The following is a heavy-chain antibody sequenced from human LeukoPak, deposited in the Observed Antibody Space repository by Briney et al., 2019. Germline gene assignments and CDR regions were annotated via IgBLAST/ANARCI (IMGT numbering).Heavy chain of an antibody. J-gene: IGHJ4*02. CDR1: GFTFSSYA. D-gene: IGHD3-22*01. CDR2: ISGSGGST. V-gene: IGHV3-23*01. Sequence: GGSLRLSCAASGFTFSSYAMSWVRQAPGKGLEWVSAISGSGGSTYYADSVKGRFTISRDNSKNTLYLQMNSLRAEDTAVYYCAKEDYYDSSGYYPSGDYWAREPWSPSPQ. CDR3: AKEDYYDSSGYYPSGDY.